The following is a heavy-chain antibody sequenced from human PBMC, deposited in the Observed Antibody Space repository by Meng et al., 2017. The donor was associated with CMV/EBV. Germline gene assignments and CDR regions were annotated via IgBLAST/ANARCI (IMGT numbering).Heavy chain of an antibody. CDR3: ARDYLIAAAGTNYYYGMDV. CDR2: INPNSGGT. Sequence: ASVKVSCKASGYTFTGYYMHWVRQAPGQGLEWMGWINPNSGGTNYAQKFQGRVTMTRDTSISTAYMELSRLRSDDTAVYYCARDYLIAAAGTNYYYGMDVWGQGTTVIVSS. J-gene: IGHJ6*02. D-gene: IGHD6-13*01. V-gene: IGHV1-2*02. CDR1: GYTFTGYY.